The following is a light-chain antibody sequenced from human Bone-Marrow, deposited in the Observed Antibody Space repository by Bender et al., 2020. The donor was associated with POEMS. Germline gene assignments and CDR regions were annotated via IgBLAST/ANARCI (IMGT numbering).Light chain of an antibody. J-gene: IGLJ2*01. CDR3: SSYAGNYRMI. Sequence: QSALTQPPSAAGSPGQSVTISCTGTSSDVGTYEYVSWYQQHPGKAPKLILYEVTKRPSGVPDRFSGSKSGNTAYLTVSGLQAEDEADYHCSSYAGNYRMIFGGGTKLTV. CDR1: SSDVGTYEY. V-gene: IGLV2-8*01. CDR2: EVT.